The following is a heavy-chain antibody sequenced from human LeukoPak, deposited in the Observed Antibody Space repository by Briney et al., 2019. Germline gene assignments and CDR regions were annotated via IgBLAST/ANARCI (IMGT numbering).Heavy chain of an antibody. CDR1: GGSISSGDYY. V-gene: IGHV4-30-4*01. J-gene: IGHJ5*02. Sequence: PSETLSLTRTVSGGSISSGDYYWSWIRQPPGKGLEWIGYIYYSGSTYYNPSLKSRVTISVDTSKNQFSLKLSSVTAADTAVYYCASYCSSTSCRRWFDPWGQGTLVTVSS. CDR3: ASYCSSTSCRRWFDP. D-gene: IGHD2-2*01. CDR2: IYYSGST.